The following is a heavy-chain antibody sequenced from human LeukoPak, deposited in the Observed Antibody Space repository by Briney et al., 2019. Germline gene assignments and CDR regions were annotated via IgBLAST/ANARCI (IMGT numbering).Heavy chain of an antibody. Sequence: SVKVSCKASGGTFSSYSISWVRQAPGQGLEWMGGIIPIFGTANYAQKFQGRLTITADKSTSTAYMELSSLRSEDTAVYYCAREYSSSSEDTRRSYYYYYYMDVWGKGTTVTVSS. CDR1: GGTFSSYS. CDR2: IIPIFGTA. J-gene: IGHJ6*03. CDR3: AREYSSSSEDTRRSYYYYYYMDV. D-gene: IGHD6-6*01. V-gene: IGHV1-69*06.